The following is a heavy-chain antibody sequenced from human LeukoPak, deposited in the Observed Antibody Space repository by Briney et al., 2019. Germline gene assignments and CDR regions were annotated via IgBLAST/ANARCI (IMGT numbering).Heavy chain of an antibody. CDR3: ARDWRTLATSTGYSYGYDAFDI. Sequence: SETLSLTCTVSGGSISSSSYYWGWIRQPPGKGLEWIGSIYYSGSTHYNPSLKSRVTISVDTSKNQFSLKLSSVTAADTAVYYCARDWRTLATSTGYSYGYDAFDIWGQGTMVTVSS. D-gene: IGHD5-18*01. J-gene: IGHJ3*02. V-gene: IGHV4-39*07. CDR2: IYYSGST. CDR1: GGSISSSSYY.